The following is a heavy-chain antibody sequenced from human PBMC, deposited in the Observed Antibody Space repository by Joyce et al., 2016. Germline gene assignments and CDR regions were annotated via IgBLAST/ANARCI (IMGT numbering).Heavy chain of an antibody. D-gene: IGHD2/OR15-2a*01. V-gene: IGHV1-18*01. Sequence: QVQVVQSGGELKKPGASVKVSCQTSGFTFSSFGFNWVRQVTGQGLGWMGWIIAYDGDTRFAQKFQGRVTMTTDAFRRTVYMELRGLTSDDTAVYYCARVAEQHLQYYFDYWGQGTLVTVSS. CDR1: GFTFSSFG. J-gene: IGHJ4*02. CDR3: ARVAEQHLQYYFDY. CDR2: IIAYDGDT.